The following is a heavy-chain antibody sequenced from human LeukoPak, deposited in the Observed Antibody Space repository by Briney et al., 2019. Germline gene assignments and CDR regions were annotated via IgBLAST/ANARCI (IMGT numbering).Heavy chain of an antibody. CDR2: IYYSGST. D-gene: IGHD2-15*01. CDR1: GGSISSGGYY. Sequence: TSETLSLTCTVSGGSISSGGYYWSWIRQHPGKGLEWIGYIYYSGSTYYNPSLKSRVTISVDTSKNQFSLQLNSVTPEDTAVYYCARDVRRVVGAWGQGTLVTVSS. CDR3: ARDVRRVVGA. J-gene: IGHJ5*02. V-gene: IGHV4-31*03.